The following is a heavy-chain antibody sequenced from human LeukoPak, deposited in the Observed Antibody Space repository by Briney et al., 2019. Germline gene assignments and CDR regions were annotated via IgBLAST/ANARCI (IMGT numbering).Heavy chain of an antibody. Sequence: SETLSLTCAVYGGSFSGYYRTWIRQPPGKGLEWIGEINHSGSTNYNPSLKSRVTISVDTSKNQFSLKLSSVTAADTAVYYCARSQQREDYVPNYFDYWGQGTLVTVSS. CDR1: GGSFSGYY. V-gene: IGHV4-34*01. CDR2: INHSGST. J-gene: IGHJ4*02. D-gene: IGHD4-17*01. CDR3: ARSQQREDYVPNYFDY.